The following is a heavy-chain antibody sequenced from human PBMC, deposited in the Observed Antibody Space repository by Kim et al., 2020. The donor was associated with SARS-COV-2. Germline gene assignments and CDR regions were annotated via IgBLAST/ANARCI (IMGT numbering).Heavy chain of an antibody. D-gene: IGHD6-19*01. CDR3: AAVPSSGWHHNWFDP. V-gene: IGHV1-58*01. CDR2: IVVGSGNT. J-gene: IGHJ5*02. Sequence: SVKVSCKASGFTFTSSAVQWVRQARGQRLEWIGWIVVGSGNTNYAQKFQERVTITRDMSTSTAYMELSSLRSEDTAVYYCAAVPSSGWHHNWFDPWGQGTLVTVSS. CDR1: GFTFTSSA.